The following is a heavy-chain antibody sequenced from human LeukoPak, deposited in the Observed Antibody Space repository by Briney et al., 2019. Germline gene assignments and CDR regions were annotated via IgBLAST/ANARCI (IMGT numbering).Heavy chain of an antibody. J-gene: IGHJ4*02. CDR1: GFTFHTYT. CDR2: ISSDSVYI. Sequence: GGSLRLSCAASGFTFHTYTMNWVRQAPGKGLEWVSCISSDSVYIYYADSVRGRFTISRDNAKNSLYLQMNSPRAEDTAVYYCVRDLRYSGYGGDYWGQGTLVTVSS. CDR3: VRDLRYSGYGGDY. D-gene: IGHD5-12*01. V-gene: IGHV3-21*01.